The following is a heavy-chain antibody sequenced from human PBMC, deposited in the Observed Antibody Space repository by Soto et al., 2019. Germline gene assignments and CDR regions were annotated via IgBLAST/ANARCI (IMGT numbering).Heavy chain of an antibody. CDR3: AKGDREGYRQYYFDY. J-gene: IGHJ4*02. Sequence: GGSLRLSCAASGFTFASYAMAWVRQAPGKGVEWVSGIDASGSRTYYADSVKGRFTISRDNSRNTLFLQMDNLRGEDTAIYYCAKGDREGYRQYYFDYWGQGTLVTVSS. CDR2: IDASGSRT. D-gene: IGHD3-16*02. V-gene: IGHV3-23*05. CDR1: GFTFASYA.